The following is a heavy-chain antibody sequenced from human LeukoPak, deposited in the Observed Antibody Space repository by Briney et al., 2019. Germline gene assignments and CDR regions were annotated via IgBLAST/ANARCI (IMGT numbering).Heavy chain of an antibody. Sequence: GGSLRLSCAASGFIFSNYAMSWVRQAPGKGLEWVSAIRGSGGSTFYADSVQGRVTISRDNSKNTLYLQLNSLRVEDTAVYYCARDKIVVVVSTTLPDIWGQGTMVTVSS. D-gene: IGHD2-15*01. CDR2: IRGSGGST. CDR3: ARDKIVVVVSTTLPDI. J-gene: IGHJ3*02. CDR1: GFIFSNYA. V-gene: IGHV3-23*01.